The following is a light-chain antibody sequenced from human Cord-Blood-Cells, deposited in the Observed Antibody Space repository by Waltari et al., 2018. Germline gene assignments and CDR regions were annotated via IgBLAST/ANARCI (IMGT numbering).Light chain of an antibody. Sequence: QSALTQPASVSGSPGQSITISCTGTSSDVGSYNLVSWYQPHPGKSPKSMIYEVSKRPSWVSNRFSGSKSGNTASLTISGLQAEDEADYYCCSYAGSSTLVFGGGTKLTVL. J-gene: IGLJ2*01. CDR3: CSYAGSSTLV. V-gene: IGLV2-23*02. CDR2: EVS. CDR1: SSDVGSYNL.